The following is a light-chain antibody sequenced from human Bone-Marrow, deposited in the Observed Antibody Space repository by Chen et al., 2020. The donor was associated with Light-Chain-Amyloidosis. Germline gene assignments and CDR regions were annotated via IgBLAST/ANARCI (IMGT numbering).Light chain of an antibody. J-gene: IGLJ1*01. Sequence: SYVLTQPPSLSVAPGQTASISCEGDKIGRQSVHWYQQRPGQAPVMVVFDDVNRPPGIPERFSGSNSGNTAPLTISRVDVGDGADYYCQVWYRNRDYTDYVFGTGTRVTVL. CDR3: QVWYRNRDYTDYV. CDR1: KIGRQS. CDR2: DDV. V-gene: IGLV3-21*02.